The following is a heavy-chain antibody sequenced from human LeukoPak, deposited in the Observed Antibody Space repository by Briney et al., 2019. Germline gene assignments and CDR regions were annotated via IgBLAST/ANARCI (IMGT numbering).Heavy chain of an antibody. D-gene: IGHD1-26*01. CDR3: ARDPYGAHFDY. CDR1: GGSISSGGYY. Sequence: PSETLSLTCTVSGGSISSGGYYWSWIRQHPGKGLEWIGYIYYSGSTYYNPSLKSRVTISVDTSKNQFSLKLSSVTAADTAVYYCARDPYGAHFDYWGQGTQVTVSS. J-gene: IGHJ4*02. CDR2: IYYSGST. V-gene: IGHV4-31*03.